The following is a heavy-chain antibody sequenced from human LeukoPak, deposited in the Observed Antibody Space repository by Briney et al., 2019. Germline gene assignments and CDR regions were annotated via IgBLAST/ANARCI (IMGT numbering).Heavy chain of an antibody. CDR3: ARSTASDY. D-gene: IGHD6-25*01. Sequence: SETLSLTCTVSGYSISSGYYWGWIRQPPGKGLEWIGSIYHSGSTYYNSSLKSRVTISVDTSKNQFSLKLSSVTAADTAVYYCARSTASDYWGQGTLVTVSS. CDR1: GYSISSGYY. V-gene: IGHV4-38-2*02. CDR2: IYHSGST. J-gene: IGHJ4*02.